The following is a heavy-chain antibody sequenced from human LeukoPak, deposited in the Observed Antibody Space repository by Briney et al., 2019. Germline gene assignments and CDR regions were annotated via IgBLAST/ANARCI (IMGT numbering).Heavy chain of an antibody. Sequence: GGSLRLSCGAPGFTFSSYGMHWVRQAPGKGLEWVAFIRNDGRNKYYADSVKGRFTISRDNSKNTLYLQMNSLRPEDTAVYYCARGPFTMVRGLNRGHYFDYWGQGTLVTVSS. D-gene: IGHD3-10*01. CDR1: GFTFSSYG. CDR2: IRNDGRNK. J-gene: IGHJ4*02. V-gene: IGHV3-30*02. CDR3: ARGPFTMVRGLNRGHYFDY.